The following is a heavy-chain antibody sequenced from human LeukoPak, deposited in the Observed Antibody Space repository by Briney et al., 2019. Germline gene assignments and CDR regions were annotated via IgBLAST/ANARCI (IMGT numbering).Heavy chain of an antibody. CDR1: GFTFSSYE. CDR2: ISSSGGTI. D-gene: IGHD3-22*01. V-gene: IGHV3-48*03. CDR3: ARGLTYYYDSSGPADAFDI. J-gene: IGHJ3*02. Sequence: PGGSLRLSCAASGFTFSSYEMNWVRQAPGKGLEWVSYISSSGGTIYYADSVKGRFTISRDNAKNSLYLQMNSLRAEDTAVYYCARGLTYYYDSSGPADAFDIWGQGTMVTVSS.